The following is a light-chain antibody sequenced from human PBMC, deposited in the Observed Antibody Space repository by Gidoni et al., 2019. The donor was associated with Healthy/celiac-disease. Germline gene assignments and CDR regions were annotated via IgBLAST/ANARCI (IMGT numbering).Light chain of an antibody. Sequence: EIVLTQPPGTLSLSPGERATLSCRASQSVSSSYLAWYQQKPGQAPRLLIYGASSRATGSPDRFSGSGSGTDFTLTISRLEPEDFAVYYCQQYGSSPLFTFGPGTKVDIK. CDR1: QSVSSSY. CDR3: QQYGSSPLFT. CDR2: GAS. V-gene: IGKV3-20*01. J-gene: IGKJ3*01.